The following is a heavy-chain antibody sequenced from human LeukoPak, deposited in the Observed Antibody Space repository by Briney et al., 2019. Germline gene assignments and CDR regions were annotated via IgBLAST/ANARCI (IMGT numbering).Heavy chain of an antibody. J-gene: IGHJ6*02. D-gene: IGHD2-21*02. CDR1: GFTFSAYA. V-gene: IGHV3-23*01. CDR2: IGSDHKP. Sequence: GGSLRLSRVASGFTFSAYAMTWVRQAPGKGLEWVSSIGSDHKPHYSESVKGRFAISRDNSKNTLFLQLHNLRVEDTALYYCARDLHYYLAMDVWGQGTTVTVSS. CDR3: ARDLHYYLAMDV.